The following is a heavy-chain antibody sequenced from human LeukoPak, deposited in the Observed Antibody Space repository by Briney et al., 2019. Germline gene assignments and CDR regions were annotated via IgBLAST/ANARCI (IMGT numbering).Heavy chain of an antibody. J-gene: IGHJ4*02. Sequence: SGTLSLTCTVSGDSINSLDLWSWVRQPPGKGLEWIGEMYLSGTTHSNPSVKSRVTISVDTSKNQFSLKLSSVTAADTAVYYCARARDSSGYYYVPYYFDYWGQGTLVTVSS. CDR3: ARARDSSGYYYVPYYFDY. CDR1: GDSINSLDL. V-gene: IGHV4-4*02. D-gene: IGHD3-22*01. CDR2: MYLSGTT.